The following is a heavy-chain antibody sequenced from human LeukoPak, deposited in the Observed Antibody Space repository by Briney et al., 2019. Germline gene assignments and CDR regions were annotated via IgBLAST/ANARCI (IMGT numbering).Heavy chain of an antibody. CDR1: GFTFSNYW. Sequence: PGGSVRVSCAASGFTFSNYWMSWVRQAPGKGLEWVANIKFDGSEKFYVDSVKGRVTISRDNTKNLLFLEMNNLRGDDTAIYYCIRESRPGGAMGLYHNLDYWRQGTLVAVSS. V-gene: IGHV3-7*01. CDR3: IRESRPGGAMGLYHNLDY. J-gene: IGHJ4*02. CDR2: IKFDGSEK. D-gene: IGHD1-1*01.